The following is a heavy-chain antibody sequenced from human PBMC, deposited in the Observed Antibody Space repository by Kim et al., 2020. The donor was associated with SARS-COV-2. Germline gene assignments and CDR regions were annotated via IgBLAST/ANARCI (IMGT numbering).Heavy chain of an antibody. J-gene: IGHJ5*02. CDR1: GYTFTSYA. D-gene: IGHD6-13*01. Sequence: ASVKVSCKASGYTFTSYAMHWVRQAPGQRLEWMGWINAGNGNTKYSQKFQGRVTITRDTSASTAYMELSSLRSEDTAVYYCARVFSSSWYNWFDPWGQGTLVTVSS. CDR3: ARVFSSSWYNWFDP. CDR2: INAGNGNT. V-gene: IGHV1-3*01.